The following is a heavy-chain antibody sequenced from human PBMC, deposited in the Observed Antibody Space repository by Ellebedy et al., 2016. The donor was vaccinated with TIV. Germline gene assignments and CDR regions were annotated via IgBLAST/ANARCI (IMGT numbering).Heavy chain of an antibody. J-gene: IGHJ1*01. Sequence: SETLSLXXVVSGGSISSGSYSWSWIRQPPGKGLEWVGFTYESGTSYYDPSLKSRVTISVDRSKNQFSLRLTSVTAADTAVYYCARGLGATPRHWGQGTLVTVSS. V-gene: IGHV4-30-2*01. CDR2: TYESGTS. D-gene: IGHD1-26*01. CDR1: GGSISSGSYS. CDR3: ARGLGATPRH.